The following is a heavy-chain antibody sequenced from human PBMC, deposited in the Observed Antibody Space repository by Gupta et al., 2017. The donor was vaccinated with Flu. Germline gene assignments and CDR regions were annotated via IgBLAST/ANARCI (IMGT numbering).Heavy chain of an antibody. Sequence: QLQESGPGLVKPSETLSLNCTVADVSMRSDMYSWGWVRQPPGKGLEWIGSIYFDGRTYYNPSLKGRVTISLDTSQNQFSLILRSVTAADTAIHYCARLRYCATSSCSSMDYWGQGALVTVSS. CDR3: ARLRYCATSSCSSMDY. CDR1: DVSMRSDMYS. D-gene: IGHD2-2*01. V-gene: IGHV4-39*01. CDR2: IYFDGRT. J-gene: IGHJ4*02.